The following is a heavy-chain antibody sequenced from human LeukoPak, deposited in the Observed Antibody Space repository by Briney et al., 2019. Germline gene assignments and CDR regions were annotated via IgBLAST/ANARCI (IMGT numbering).Heavy chain of an antibody. CDR1: GFTFSSYA. Sequence: GGSLRLSCAASGFTFSSYAMSWVRQAPGKGLEWVSAISGSGGSTYYADSVKGRFTISRDNSKNTLYLQMSSLRAEDTAVYYCAKMDLYIAVAPNWFDPWGQGTLVTVSS. CDR3: AKMDLYIAVAPNWFDP. J-gene: IGHJ5*02. D-gene: IGHD6-19*01. V-gene: IGHV3-23*01. CDR2: ISGSGGST.